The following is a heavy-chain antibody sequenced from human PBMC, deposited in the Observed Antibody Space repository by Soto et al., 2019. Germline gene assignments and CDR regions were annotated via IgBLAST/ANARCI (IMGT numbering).Heavy chain of an antibody. CDR2: ISAGSIYI. CDR3: ARGLWPEGGMDV. V-gene: IGHV3-21*01. Sequence: LRLSCAASGFPFRSYNMNWVRQAPGKGLEWVSYISAGSIYIYYADSVKGRFTISRDNAKNSLNLQMNSLRADDTAVYFCARGLWPEGGMDVWGQGTTVTVSS. D-gene: IGHD3-16*01. J-gene: IGHJ6*02. CDR1: GFPFRSYN.